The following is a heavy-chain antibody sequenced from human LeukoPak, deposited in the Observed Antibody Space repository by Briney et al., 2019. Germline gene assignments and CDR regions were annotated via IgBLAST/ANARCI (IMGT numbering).Heavy chain of an antibody. V-gene: IGHV4-31*03. J-gene: IGHJ5*02. CDR3: AREANYYDSSGSTNWFDP. D-gene: IGHD3-22*01. CDR1: GGSISSGGYY. CDR2: IYYSGST. Sequence: PSQTLSLTCTVSGGSISSGGYYWSWIRQHPGKGLEWIGYIYYSGSTYYNPSLKSRVTISVDTSKNQFSLKLSSVTAADTAVYYCAREANYYDSSGSTNWFDPWGQGTLVTVSS.